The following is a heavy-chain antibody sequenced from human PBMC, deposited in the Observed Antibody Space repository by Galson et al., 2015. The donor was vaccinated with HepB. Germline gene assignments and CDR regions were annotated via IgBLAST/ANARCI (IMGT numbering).Heavy chain of an antibody. J-gene: IGHJ4*02. CDR2: IYYSGST. Sequence: TLSLTCAVSGGSISSGGYSWSWIRQPPGKGLEWIGYIYYSGSTYYNPSLKSRVTISVDTSKNQFSLKLNSVIAADTAVYYCAREKYMAVEYWGQGTLVTVSS. CDR1: GGSISSGGYS. D-gene: IGHD6-6*01. CDR3: AREKYMAVEY. V-gene: IGHV4-30-4*07.